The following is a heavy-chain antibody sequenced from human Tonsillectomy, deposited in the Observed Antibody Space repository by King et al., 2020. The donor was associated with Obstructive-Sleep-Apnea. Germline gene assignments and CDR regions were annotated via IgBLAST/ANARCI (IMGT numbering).Heavy chain of an antibody. CDR3: ARIRGHCSTTRCYAQGYFDL. Sequence: VQLVESGGDLVQPGGSLRLSCGASGFTFMIHWVSWVRQDPGKGLEWVTNMKQDGSGINHLDSVKGRFTISRDNAENSLYLQMNSLRAEDTAVYYCARIRGHCSTTRCYAQGYFDLWGRGTLAT. CDR1: GFTFMIHW. CDR2: MKQDGSGI. J-gene: IGHJ2*01. V-gene: IGHV3-7*03. D-gene: IGHD2-2*01.